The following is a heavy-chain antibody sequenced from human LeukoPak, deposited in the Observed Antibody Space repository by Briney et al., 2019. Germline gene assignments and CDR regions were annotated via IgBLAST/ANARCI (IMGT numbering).Heavy chain of an antibody. Sequence: SETLSLTCAVYGGSFSGYYWSWIRQPPGKGLEWIGEINHSGSTNYNPSLKSRVTISVDTSKNQFSLKLSSVTAADTAVYYCARGFRTGQENYDYWGQGTLVTVSS. D-gene: IGHD2/OR15-2a*01. CDR2: INHSGST. CDR1: GGSFSGYY. CDR3: ARGFRTGQENYDY. J-gene: IGHJ4*02. V-gene: IGHV4-34*01.